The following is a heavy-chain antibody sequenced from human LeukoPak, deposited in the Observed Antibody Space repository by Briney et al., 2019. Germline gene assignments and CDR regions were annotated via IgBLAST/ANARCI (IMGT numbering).Heavy chain of an antibody. CDR3: AKDPAFLYYYDSSGYYPDY. V-gene: IGHV1-18*01. D-gene: IGHD3-22*01. CDR1: GYTFTSYG. J-gene: IGHJ4*02. Sequence: GASVKVSCKASGYTFTSYGMNWVRQAPGQGLEWMGWISAYNGNTNHAQKLQGRVTMTTDTSTSTAYMELRSLRSDDTAVYYCAKDPAFLYYYDSSGYYPDYWGQGTLVTVSS. CDR2: ISAYNGNT.